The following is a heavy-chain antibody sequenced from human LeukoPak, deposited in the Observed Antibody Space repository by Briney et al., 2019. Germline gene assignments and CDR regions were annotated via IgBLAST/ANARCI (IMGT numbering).Heavy chain of an antibody. Sequence: ASVKVSCTASGYTFTSYDINWVRQATGQGLEWMGWMNPNSGNTGYAQKFQGRVTMTRNTSISTAYMELSSLRSEDTAVYYCARAHPPYDSDYYSGMDVWGQGTTVTVSS. CDR1: GYTFTSYD. J-gene: IGHJ6*02. D-gene: IGHD5-12*01. CDR3: ARAHPPYDSDYYSGMDV. CDR2: MNPNSGNT. V-gene: IGHV1-8*01.